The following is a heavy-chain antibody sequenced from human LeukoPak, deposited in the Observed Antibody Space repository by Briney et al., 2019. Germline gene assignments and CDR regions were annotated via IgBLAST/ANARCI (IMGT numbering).Heavy chain of an antibody. D-gene: IGHD2-2*01. CDR3: AREKIHKRIVVVPAATGGFCHY. CDR2: INWNGGST. J-gene: IGHJ4*02. CDR1: RFNCLNHC. V-gene: IGHV3-20*03. Sequence: PGGSLKILFSASRFNCLNHCISWVRQAPGKGLEWGSGINWNGGSTGYADSVKGRFTNSRDNAKNSLYLQMNNVRAEHSALCYCAREKIHKRIVVVPAATGGFCHYWGQGTLVTVSS.